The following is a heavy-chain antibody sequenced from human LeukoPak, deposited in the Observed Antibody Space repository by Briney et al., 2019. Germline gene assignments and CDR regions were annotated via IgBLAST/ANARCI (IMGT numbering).Heavy chain of an antibody. CDR3: GMSGDRVPLQDDVFDV. J-gene: IGHJ3*01. D-gene: IGHD1-26*01. CDR1: GYGFTSYC. V-gene: IGHV5-51*01. Sequence: PGESLKISCKVSGYGFTSYCIGWVRQMPGKGLEWMGIIYPGDSGPTYSPSFQGQVTISVDKSINTAYLQWSSLQASDTAMYYCGMSGDRVPLQDDVFDVWGQGTMVTVST. CDR2: IYPGDSGP.